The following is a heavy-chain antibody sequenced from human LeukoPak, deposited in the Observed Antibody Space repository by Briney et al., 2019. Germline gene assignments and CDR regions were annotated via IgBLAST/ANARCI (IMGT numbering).Heavy chain of an antibody. J-gene: IGHJ6*03. Sequence: SETLSLTYTVSGDSISSYYWSWIRQPPGKGLEWIGYIYYSGSTNYNPSLKSRVTISVDTSKNQFSLKLSSVTAADTAVYYCARHHCSSTSCYANYYYMDVWGKGTTVTVSS. CDR3: ARHHCSSTSCYANYYYMDV. V-gene: IGHV4-59*08. CDR2: IYYSGST. D-gene: IGHD2-2*01. CDR1: GDSISSYY.